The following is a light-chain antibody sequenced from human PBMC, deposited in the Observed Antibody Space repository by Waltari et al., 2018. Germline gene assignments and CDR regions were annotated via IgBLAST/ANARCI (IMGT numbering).Light chain of an antibody. CDR3: QTWGTGIHV. V-gene: IGLV4-69*01. CDR2: LNSDGSH. Sequence: QLVLTQSPSASASLGASVKLTCTLSSGHSSYAIAWHQQQPEKGPRYLMKLNSDGSHSKRDRIPARCSGSSSGAERYLTISSLQSEDEADYYCQTWGTGIHVFGTGTKVTVL. CDR1: SGHSSYA. J-gene: IGLJ1*01.